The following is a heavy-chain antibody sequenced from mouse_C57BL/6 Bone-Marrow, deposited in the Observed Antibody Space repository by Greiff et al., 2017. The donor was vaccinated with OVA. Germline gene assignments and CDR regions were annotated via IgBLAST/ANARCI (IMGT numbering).Heavy chain of an antibody. CDR1: GYTFTSYW. J-gene: IGHJ1*03. D-gene: IGHD1-1*01. V-gene: IGHV1-64*01. Sequence: VQLQQPGAELVKPGASVKLSCKASGYTFTSYWMHWVKQRPGQGLEWIGMIHPNSGSTNYNEKFKSKATLTVDKSSSTAYMQLSSLTSEDSAVYYCARRVGISLLHWYFDVWGTGTTVTVSS. CDR3: ARRVGISLLHWYFDV. CDR2: IHPNSGST.